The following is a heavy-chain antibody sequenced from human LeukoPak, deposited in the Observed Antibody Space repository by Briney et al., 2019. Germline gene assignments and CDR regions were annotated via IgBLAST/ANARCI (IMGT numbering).Heavy chain of an antibody. CDR2: VKSKTDGGTT. J-gene: IGHJ4*02. V-gene: IGHV3-15*01. CDR1: GFTFGDHA. D-gene: IGHD3/OR15-3a*01. Sequence: GGSLRLSCTSSGFTFGDHAMSWVRQAPGKGLEWVGRVKSKTDGGTTDYAAPVKGRFTISRDDSKNTLYLQMNSLKTENTAVYYCTTDLGSLLDWLVNIPTDYWGQGTLVTVSS. CDR3: TTDLGSLLDWLVNIPTDY.